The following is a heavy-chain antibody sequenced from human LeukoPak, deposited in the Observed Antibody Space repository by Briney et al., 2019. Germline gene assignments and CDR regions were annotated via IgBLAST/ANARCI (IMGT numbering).Heavy chain of an antibody. Sequence: EASVKVSCKASGYTFSDYGLNWVRQAPGQGLEWMGWINTNTGNPTYAQGFTGRFVFSLDTSVSTAYLQISSLKAEDTAVYYRARGQQLSDYWGQGTLVTVSS. D-gene: IGHD6-13*01. V-gene: IGHV7-4-1*02. CDR1: GYTFSDYG. CDR3: ARGQQLSDY. CDR2: INTNTGNP. J-gene: IGHJ4*02.